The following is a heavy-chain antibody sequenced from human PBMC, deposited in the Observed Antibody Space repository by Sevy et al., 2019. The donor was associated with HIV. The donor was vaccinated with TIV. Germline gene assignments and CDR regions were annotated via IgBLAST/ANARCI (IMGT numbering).Heavy chain of an antibody. CDR1: AYSVSSAYS. J-gene: IGHJ3*02. CDR3: AGFGRLLIISGDVFEI. CDR2: IYQSGNT. V-gene: IGHV4-38-2*01. D-gene: IGHD3-9*01. Sequence: SETLSLTCAVSAYSVSSAYSWGWIRQPPGKGLEWIGNIYQSGNTYYNPSLKSRVTISVDTSNNQFSLRLTSVTAADTAGYYWAGFGRLLIISGDVFEIWGQGTMVTVSS.